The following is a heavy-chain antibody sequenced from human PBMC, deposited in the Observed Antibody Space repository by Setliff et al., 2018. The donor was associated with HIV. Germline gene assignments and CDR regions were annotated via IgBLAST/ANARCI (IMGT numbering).Heavy chain of an antibody. CDR1: GFSFSTNA. CDR2: ISSSGTTT. V-gene: IGHV3-48*03. Sequence: GGPLRLSCEASGFSFSTNAMGWVRQAPGKGLEWLSYISSSGTTTYYADSVKGRFTISRDNAKNSVLLQMNSLRVEDTAVYFCAAQGVLWGQGTQVTVSS. J-gene: IGHJ4*02. CDR3: AAQGVL.